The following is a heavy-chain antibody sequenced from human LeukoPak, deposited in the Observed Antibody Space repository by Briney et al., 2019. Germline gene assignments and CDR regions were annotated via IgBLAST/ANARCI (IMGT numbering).Heavy chain of an antibody. D-gene: IGHD1-26*01. CDR2: ISGSGGST. V-gene: IGHV3-23*01. Sequence: GGSLRLSCAASGFTFSSYAMSWVRQAPGKGLEWVSAISGSGGSTYYADSVKGRFTTSRDNSKNTLYLQMNSLRAEDTAVYYCAKDLRIVGATEDKVDYWGQGTLVTVSS. J-gene: IGHJ4*02. CDR1: GFTFSSYA. CDR3: AKDLRIVGATEDKVDY.